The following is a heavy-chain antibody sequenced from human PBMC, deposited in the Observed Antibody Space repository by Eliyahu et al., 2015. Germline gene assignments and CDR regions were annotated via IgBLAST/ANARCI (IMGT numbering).Heavy chain of an antibody. CDR1: GGSISSGDYY. D-gene: IGHD3-3*01. CDR2: IYYSGST. V-gene: IGHV4-30-4*01. J-gene: IGHJ3*02. CDR3: ARGFTIFGVVPNDAFDI. Sequence: QVQLQESGPGLVKPSQTLSLTCTVSGGSISSGDYYWSWIRQPPGKGLEWIGYIYYSGSTYYNPSLKSRVTISVDTSKNQFSLKLSSVTAADTAVYYCARGFTIFGVVPNDAFDIWGQGTMVTVSS.